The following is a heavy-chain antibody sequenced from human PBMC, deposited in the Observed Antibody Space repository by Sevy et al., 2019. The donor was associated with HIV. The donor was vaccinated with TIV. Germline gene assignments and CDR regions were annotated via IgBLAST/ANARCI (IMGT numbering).Heavy chain of an antibody. CDR2: ISYDGSNN. V-gene: IGHV3-30-3*01. Sequence: GGSLRLSCAASGFTFSSYAMHWVRQAPGKGLEWVAVISYDGSNNYYADSVKGRFTISRDNSKNTLYLQMNSLRAEDTAVYYCARDFWSGYYRVEGAFDIWGQGTMVTVSS. CDR1: GFTFSSYA. D-gene: IGHD3-3*01. CDR3: ARDFWSGYYRVEGAFDI. J-gene: IGHJ3*02.